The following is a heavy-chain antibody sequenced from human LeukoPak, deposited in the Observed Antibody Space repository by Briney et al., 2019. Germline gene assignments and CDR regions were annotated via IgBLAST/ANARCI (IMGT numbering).Heavy chain of an antibody. CDR3: ARGNRLYASSWSRRPSDY. Sequence: ASVKVSCKASGYTFTNYDINWLRQATGQRPERMGSMNPIDGNAGSVEKFRGRITMTRDTSINTAYMELRSLEPEDTAVYYCARGNRLYASSWSRRPSDYWGQGTLVTVSS. CDR2: MNPIDGNA. D-gene: IGHD6-13*01. J-gene: IGHJ4*02. CDR1: GYTFTNYD. V-gene: IGHV1-8*02.